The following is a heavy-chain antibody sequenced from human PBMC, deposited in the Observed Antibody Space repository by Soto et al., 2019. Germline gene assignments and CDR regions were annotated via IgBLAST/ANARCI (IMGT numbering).Heavy chain of an antibody. D-gene: IGHD3-3*01. CDR3: SRVFFSGANFGVWYGFDF. J-gene: IGHJ6*02. V-gene: IGHV1-46*01. CDR1: GDTFTSYY. CDR2: INPSGGST. Sequence: ASVKVSCKASGDTFTSYYMHWVRQATGQGLEWMGIINPSGGSTSYAQKFQGRVTMTRDTSTSTVYMELSSLRSEDTAVYYCSRVFFSGANFGVWYGFDFWGQGT.